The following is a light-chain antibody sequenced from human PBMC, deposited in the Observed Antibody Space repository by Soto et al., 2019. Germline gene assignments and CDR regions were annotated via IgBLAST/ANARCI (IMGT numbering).Light chain of an antibody. CDR1: SSDVGAYNY. CDR3: SSYAGSNTYV. V-gene: IGLV2-8*01. Sequence: QSVLTQPPSASGSPGQSVTISCTGTSSDVGAYNYVSWYQQHPGKAPKLMIYEVSKRPSGVPDRFSGSKSGDTASLTVSGLQAEDEADYYCSSYAGSNTYVFGIGTKLTVL. CDR2: EVS. J-gene: IGLJ1*01.